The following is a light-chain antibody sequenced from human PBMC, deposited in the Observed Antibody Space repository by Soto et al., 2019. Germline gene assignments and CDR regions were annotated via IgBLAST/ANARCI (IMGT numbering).Light chain of an antibody. Sequence: EIVLTQSPGTLSLSPGERATLSCRASQSVSSTYLAWYQQKPGQAPRLLIYGASTRATGIPDRFSGSGSGTDFALTISRLEPEDFAVYYCLQDYIYPYTFGQGTRLEI. J-gene: IGKJ2*01. V-gene: IGKV3-20*01. CDR2: GAS. CDR3: LQDYIYPYT. CDR1: QSVSSTY.